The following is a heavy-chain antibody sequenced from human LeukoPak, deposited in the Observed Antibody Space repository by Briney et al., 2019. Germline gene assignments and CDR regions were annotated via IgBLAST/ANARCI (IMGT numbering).Heavy chain of an antibody. D-gene: IGHD6-13*01. CDR2: IYYSGST. V-gene: IGHV4-59*01. CDR1: GGPISSYY. Sequence: SETLSLTCTVSGGPISSYYWSWIRQPPGKGLEWIGYIYYSGSTNYNPSLKSRVTISVDTSKNQFSLKLSSVTAADTAVYYCARFRGAAGTGAFDIWGQGTMVTVSS. J-gene: IGHJ3*02. CDR3: ARFRGAAGTGAFDI.